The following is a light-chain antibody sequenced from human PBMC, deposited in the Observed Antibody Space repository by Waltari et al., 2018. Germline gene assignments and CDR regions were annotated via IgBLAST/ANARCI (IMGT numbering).Light chain of an antibody. CDR3: VQAIAFPYS. CDR1: QSLLHSNGNTY. V-gene: IGKV2-40*01. Sequence: DIVMTQTPLSLPITPGEPASISCRSSQSLLHSNGNTYLHWYLQKPGQSPQLLIYGGSIRASGVPDRFSGSGSGTDFTLKISKVEAEDVGVYYCVQAIAFPYSFGQGTKVEIK. J-gene: IGKJ2*03. CDR2: GGS.